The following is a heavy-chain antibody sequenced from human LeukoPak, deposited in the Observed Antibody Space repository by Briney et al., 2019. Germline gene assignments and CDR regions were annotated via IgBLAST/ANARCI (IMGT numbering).Heavy chain of an antibody. Sequence: QTGGSLRLSCAASGFTFSNYGMHWVRQAPGKGLEWVTFIKFDGTIKYYADSVKGRFTISRDNSKNTLYLQMNSLSSEDTAVYYCAKVHANSWGISDSWGQGTLVTVSS. CDR1: GFTFSNYG. CDR3: AKVHANSWGISDS. D-gene: IGHD6-13*01. CDR2: IKFDGTIK. V-gene: IGHV3-30*02. J-gene: IGHJ4*02.